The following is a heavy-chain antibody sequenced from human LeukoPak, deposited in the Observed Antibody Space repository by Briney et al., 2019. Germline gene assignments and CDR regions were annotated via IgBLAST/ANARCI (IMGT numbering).Heavy chain of an antibody. V-gene: IGHV4-30-4*08. CDR1: GCSISSYY. CDR3: ARAKLGDDAFDI. D-gene: IGHD7-27*01. J-gene: IGHJ3*02. Sequence: SETLSLTCTISGCSISSYYWSWIRQPPGKGLEWIGYIYYSGSTYYNPSLKSRVTISVDTSKNQFSLKLSSVTAADTAVYCCARAKLGDDAFDIWGQGTMVTVSS. CDR2: IYYSGST.